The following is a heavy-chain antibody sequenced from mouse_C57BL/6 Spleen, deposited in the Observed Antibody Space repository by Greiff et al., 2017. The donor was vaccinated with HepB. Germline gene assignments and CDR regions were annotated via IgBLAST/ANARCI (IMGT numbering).Heavy chain of an antibody. CDR1: GYTFTDYY. D-gene: IGHD1-1*01. Sequence: VQLQQSGPELVKPGASVKISRKASGYTFTDYYMNWVKQSHGKSLEWIGDINPNNGGTSYNQKFKGKATLTVDKSSSTAYMELRSLTSEDSAVYYCASRGITTVVATRDWYFDVWGTGTTVTVSS. CDR3: ASRGITTVVATRDWYFDV. V-gene: IGHV1-26*01. J-gene: IGHJ1*03. CDR2: INPNNGGT.